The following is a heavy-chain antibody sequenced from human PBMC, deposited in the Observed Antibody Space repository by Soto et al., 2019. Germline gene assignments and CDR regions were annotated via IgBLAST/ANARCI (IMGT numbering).Heavy chain of an antibody. CDR3: ARDVLRYAPGGHNWFDP. D-gene: IGHD3-9*01. CDR2: IIPSIGIA. CDR1: GNTVPNYA. J-gene: IGHJ5*02. V-gene: IGHV1-69*04. Sequence: GASVKVFCKASGNTVPNYAIHWVRQAPGQRLEWMGRIIPSIGIANYSQKFQGRVTITADKSTSTAYMQLSSLRYEDTAVYYCARDVLRYAPGGHNWFDPWGQGALVTVSS.